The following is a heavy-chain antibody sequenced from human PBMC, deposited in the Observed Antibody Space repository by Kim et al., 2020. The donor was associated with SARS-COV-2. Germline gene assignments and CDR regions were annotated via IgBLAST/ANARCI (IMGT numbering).Heavy chain of an antibody. D-gene: IGHD3-10*01. J-gene: IGHJ3*02. CDR3: AREIYGGDAFDI. V-gene: IGHV3-21*01. Sequence: YYADSVKGRFTISRDNAKNSLYLQMNSLRAEDTAVYYCAREIYGGDAFDIWGQGTMVTVSS.